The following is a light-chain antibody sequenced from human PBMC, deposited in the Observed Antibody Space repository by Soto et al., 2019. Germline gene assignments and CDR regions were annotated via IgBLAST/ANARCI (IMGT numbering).Light chain of an antibody. V-gene: IGLV2-14*01. J-gene: IGLJ3*02. Sequence: QSVLTQPASVSGSPGQSITISCTGTSSDVGGYNYVSWYQQHPGKAPKLMIYDVSNRPSGVSNRFSGSKSGNTASLTISGLQAEDEADYSCSSYTSSSTLGFGGGTKVTVL. CDR2: DVS. CDR1: SSDVGGYNY. CDR3: SSYTSSSTLG.